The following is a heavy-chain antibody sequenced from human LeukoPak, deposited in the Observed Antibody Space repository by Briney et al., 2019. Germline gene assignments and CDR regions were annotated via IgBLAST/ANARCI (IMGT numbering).Heavy chain of an antibody. J-gene: IGHJ3*02. V-gene: IGHV1-69*05. CDR2: IIPIFGTA. D-gene: IGHD3-10*01. CDR3: AREDYYGSGSYYKRSPQYDI. Sequence: ASVKVSCKAFGGTFSSYAISWVRQAPGQGLEWMGGIIPIFGTANYAQKFQGRVTMTRDTSTSTVYMELSSLRSEDTAVYYCAREDYYGSGSYYKRSPQYDIWGQGTMVTVSS. CDR1: GGTFSSYA.